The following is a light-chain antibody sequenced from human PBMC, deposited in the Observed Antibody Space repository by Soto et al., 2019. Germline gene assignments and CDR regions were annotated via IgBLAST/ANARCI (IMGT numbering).Light chain of an antibody. V-gene: IGLV1-44*01. Sequence: QSVLTQPPSAPGTPGQRVTISCSGSTSNIGSNTVNWYQQLPRTAPKLLIYSNNERPSGVPDRFSGSKSGTSASLATSGLQSEDEADYYCSTWDDSLNGVVFGGGTKLTVL. CDR3: STWDDSLNGVV. CDR1: TSNIGSNT. CDR2: SNN. J-gene: IGLJ3*02.